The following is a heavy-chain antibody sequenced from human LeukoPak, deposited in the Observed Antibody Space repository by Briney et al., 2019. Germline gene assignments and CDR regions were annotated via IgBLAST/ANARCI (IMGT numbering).Heavy chain of an antibody. V-gene: IGHV1-8*01. D-gene: IGHD3-3*01. CDR1: GYTFTSYD. CDR3: ARGRIGLFGVVITNYYYYMDV. CDR2: MNPNSGNT. J-gene: IGHJ6*03. Sequence: ASVKVSCKASGYTFTSYDINWVRQATGQGLEWMGWMNPNSGNTGYAQKFQGRVTMTRNTSISTAYMELSSLRSEDTAVYYCARGRIGLFGVVITNYYYYMDVWGKGTTVTVSS.